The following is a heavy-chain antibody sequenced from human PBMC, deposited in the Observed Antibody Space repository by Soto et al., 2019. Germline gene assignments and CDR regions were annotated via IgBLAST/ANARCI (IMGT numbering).Heavy chain of an antibody. CDR3: ARGTVQYYYYYYMDV. J-gene: IGHJ6*03. D-gene: IGHD4-4*01. CDR1: GFTFSSYS. CDR2: ISSSSSYI. V-gene: IGHV3-21*01. Sequence: EVQLVESGGGLVKPGGSLRLSCAASGFTFSSYSMNWVRQAPGKGLEWVSSISSSSSYIYYADSVKGRFTISRDNAKNSLYLQMNSLRAEDTAVYYCARGTVQYYYYYYMDVWGKGTTVTVSS.